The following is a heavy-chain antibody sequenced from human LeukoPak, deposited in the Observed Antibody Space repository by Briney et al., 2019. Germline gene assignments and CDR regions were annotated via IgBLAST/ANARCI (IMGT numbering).Heavy chain of an antibody. CDR3: ARQRDSGWYRAPFDY. Sequence: SETLSLTCTVSGGSISSYYWRWIRQPPGKGLEWIGYIYYSGSTNYNPSRKSRVTISVDTSKNQYSLKLSSVTAADTAVYYCARQRDSGWYRAPFDYWGQGTLVTVSS. CDR1: GGSISSYY. J-gene: IGHJ4*02. D-gene: IGHD6-19*01. V-gene: IGHV4-59*01. CDR2: IYYSGST.